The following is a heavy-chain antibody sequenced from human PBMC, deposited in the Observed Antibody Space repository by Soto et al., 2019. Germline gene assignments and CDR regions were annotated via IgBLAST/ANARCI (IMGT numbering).Heavy chain of an antibody. V-gene: IGHV3-74*01. CDR2: INSDGIIK. CDR3: ARGMFPQIAATGDKSSDP. J-gene: IGHJ5*02. CDR1: GFTFINYW. D-gene: IGHD2-15*01. Sequence: EVQLVESGGGVVQPGGSLRLSCAASGFTFINYWMNWVLKVPGKGLLWVSRINSDGIIKNYADSVKGRFTISTDNGKTTLYLQMNSLRHEDTAVYYCARGMFPQIAATGDKSSDPWGPGTGVTVSS.